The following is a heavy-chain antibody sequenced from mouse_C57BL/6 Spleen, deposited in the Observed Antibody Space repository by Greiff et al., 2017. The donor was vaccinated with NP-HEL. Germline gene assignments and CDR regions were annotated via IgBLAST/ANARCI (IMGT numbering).Heavy chain of an antibody. Sequence: QVQLQQSGPELVKPGASVKISCKASGYAFSSSWMNWVKQRPGKGLEWIGRIYPGDGDTNYNGKFKGKATLTADKSSSTAYMQLSSLTSEDSAVYFCARAYDYDEAWFAYWGQGTLVTVSA. J-gene: IGHJ3*01. D-gene: IGHD2-4*01. CDR1: GYAFSSSW. V-gene: IGHV1-82*01. CDR2: IYPGDGDT. CDR3: ARAYDYDEAWFAY.